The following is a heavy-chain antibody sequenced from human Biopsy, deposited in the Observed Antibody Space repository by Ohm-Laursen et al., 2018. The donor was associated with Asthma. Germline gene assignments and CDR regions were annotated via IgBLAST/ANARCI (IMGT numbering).Heavy chain of an antibody. CDR2: ISYTGNT. D-gene: IGHD4-17*01. CDR1: GGSMSSSSYS. V-gene: IGHV4-39*02. J-gene: IGHJ2*01. CDR3: ARVASYGDVYFGIDL. Sequence: SDTLSLTCTVSGGSMSSSSYSWGWIRQPPGKGLEWIGSISYTGNTDIPSLRSRVTLSVDTSKNNFSLKLTSVTAADTAVYFCARVASYGDVYFGIDLWGRGTLVTVSS.